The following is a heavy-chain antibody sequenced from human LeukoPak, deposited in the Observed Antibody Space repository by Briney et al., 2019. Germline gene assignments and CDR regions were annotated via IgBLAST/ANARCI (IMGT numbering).Heavy chain of an antibody. D-gene: IGHD3-3*01. Sequence: GASVKVFCNTSGYCFTDYYIHWVRRAPGQGREWMGWINPKSGSTSSARKFQDSVTMTRDPSISTVYMDMAWLTSDDTAIYFCARADFVDAGPYLIGPWGQGTLVTVSS. CDR2: INPKSGST. CDR3: ARADFVDAGPYLIGP. J-gene: IGHJ5*02. CDR1: GYCFTDYY. V-gene: IGHV1-2*02.